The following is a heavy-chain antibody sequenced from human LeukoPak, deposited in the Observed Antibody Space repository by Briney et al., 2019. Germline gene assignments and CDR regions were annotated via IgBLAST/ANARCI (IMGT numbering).Heavy chain of an antibody. J-gene: IGHJ4*02. Sequence: GGSLRLSCAAAGFTFSSYWMRWVRQDPRKGLLWVSRINGEGTTTAYADSVKGRFTISRDNAKNTLYLQMNRLRADDTAVYYCARQKGGQSFFDSWGQGALVTVSS. CDR2: INGEGTTT. CDR3: ARQKGGQSFFDS. V-gene: IGHV3-74*01. CDR1: GFTFSSYW. D-gene: IGHD1-26*01.